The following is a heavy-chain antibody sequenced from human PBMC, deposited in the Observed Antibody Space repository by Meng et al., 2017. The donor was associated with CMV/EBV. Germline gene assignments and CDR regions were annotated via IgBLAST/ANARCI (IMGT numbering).Heavy chain of an antibody. D-gene: IGHD6-6*01. J-gene: IGHJ6*02. V-gene: IGHV4-39*07. CDR3: ARDFRGSSSYYYYYGMDV. Sequence: SETLSLTCTVSGGSISSSSYYWGWIRQPPGKGLEWIGSIYYSGSTYYNPSLKSRVTISVDTSKNQFCLKLSSVTAADTAVYYCARDFRGSSSYYYYYGMDVWGQGTTVTVSS. CDR2: IYYSGST. CDR1: GGSISSSSYY.